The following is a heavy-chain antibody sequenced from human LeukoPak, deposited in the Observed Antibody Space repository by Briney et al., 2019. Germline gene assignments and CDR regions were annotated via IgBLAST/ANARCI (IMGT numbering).Heavy chain of an antibody. J-gene: IGHJ4*02. CDR3: ARDGSIAAAGGFDY. D-gene: IGHD6-13*01. V-gene: IGHV4-34*01. Sequence: SETLSLTCAVYGGSFSGYYWSWIRQPPGKGLEWIGEINHSGSTNYNPSPKSRVTISVDTSKNQFSLKLSSVTAADTAVYYCARDGSIAAAGGFDYWGQGTLVTVSS. CDR2: INHSGST. CDR1: GGSFSGYY.